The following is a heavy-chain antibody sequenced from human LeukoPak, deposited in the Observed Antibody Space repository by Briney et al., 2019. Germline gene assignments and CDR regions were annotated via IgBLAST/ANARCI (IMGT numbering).Heavy chain of an antibody. J-gene: IGHJ4*02. CDR3: ARARITIFGVVILGD. D-gene: IGHD3-3*01. V-gene: IGHV4-39*07. Sequence: SETLSLTCTVSGGSISSSSYYWGWIRQPPGKGLEWIGSIYYSGSTYYNPSLKSRVTIPVDTSKNQFSLKLSSVTAADTAVYYCARARITIFGVVILGDWGQGTLVTVSS. CDR1: GGSISSSSYY. CDR2: IYYSGST.